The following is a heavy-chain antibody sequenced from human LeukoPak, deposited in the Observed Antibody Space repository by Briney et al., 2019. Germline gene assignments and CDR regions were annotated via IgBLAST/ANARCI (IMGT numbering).Heavy chain of an antibody. V-gene: IGHV4-59*01. D-gene: IGHD6-19*01. CDR1: GGSISSYY. Sequence: SETLSLTCTVSGGSISSYYWNWLRQPPGKGLEWIGFIYYSGSTNYNPSLKSRVTISVDTSKNQFSLKLSSVTAADTAVYYCARTSSGSYYFDYWGQGTLVTVSS. CDR2: IYYSGST. CDR3: ARTSSGSYYFDY. J-gene: IGHJ4*02.